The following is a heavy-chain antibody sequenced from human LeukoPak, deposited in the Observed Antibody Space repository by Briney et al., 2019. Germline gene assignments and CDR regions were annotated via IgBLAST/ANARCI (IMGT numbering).Heavy chain of an antibody. CDR1: GFTFTSSA. V-gene: IGHV1-58*01. CDR2: IVVGSGNT. Sequence: ASVKVSCKASGFTFTSSAVQWVRQARGQRLEWIGWIVVGSGNTNYAQKFQERVTITRDMSTSTAYMELSSLRSEGTAVYYCAAGYYYYYGMDVWGQGTTVTVSS. J-gene: IGHJ6*02. CDR3: AAGYYYYYGMDV.